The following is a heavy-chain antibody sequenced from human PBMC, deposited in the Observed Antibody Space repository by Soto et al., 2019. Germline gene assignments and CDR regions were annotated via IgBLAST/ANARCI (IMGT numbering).Heavy chain of an antibody. J-gene: IGHJ4*02. D-gene: IGHD3-9*01. CDR1: GGSISSDFHY. CDR3: ARRYGYYFDY. V-gene: IGHV4-30-4*01. CDR2: IYYSGST. Sequence: KPSETLSLTCTVSGGSISSDFHYWSWIRQPPGKGLEWIGYIYYSGSTYYNPPLKSRVTISVDTSKNQLSLKLSSVTAADTAVYYCARRYGYYFDYWGQGTLVTVSS.